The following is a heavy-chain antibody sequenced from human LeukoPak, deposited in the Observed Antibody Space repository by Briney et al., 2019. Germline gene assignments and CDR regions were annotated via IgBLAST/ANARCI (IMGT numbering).Heavy chain of an antibody. V-gene: IGHV4-34*01. CDR3: ARQQYYYDNSGSWFYYYGMDV. Sequence: SETLSLTCAVYGGSFSGYYWSWIRQPPGKGLEWIGEINHSGSTNYNPSPKSRVTISVDTSKNQFSLKLSSVTAADTAVYYCARQQYYYDNSGSWFYYYGMDVWGPGTTVTVSS. CDR1: GGSFSGYY. D-gene: IGHD3-22*01. J-gene: IGHJ6*02. CDR2: INHSGST.